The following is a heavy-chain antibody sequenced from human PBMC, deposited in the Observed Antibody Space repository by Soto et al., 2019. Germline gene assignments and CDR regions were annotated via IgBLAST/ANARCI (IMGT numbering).Heavy chain of an antibody. V-gene: IGHV2-5*02. CDR1: GFSLSTSGVG. CDR2: IYWDDDK. Sequence: SGPTLVNPTQTLTLTCTFSGFSLSTSGVGVGWIRQPPGKALEWLALIYWDDDKRYSPSLKSRLTITKDTSKNQVVLTMTNMDPVDTATYYCAHRPEPPTMVRGVGNWFDPWGQGTLVTVSS. D-gene: IGHD3-10*01. J-gene: IGHJ5*02. CDR3: AHRPEPPTMVRGVGNWFDP.